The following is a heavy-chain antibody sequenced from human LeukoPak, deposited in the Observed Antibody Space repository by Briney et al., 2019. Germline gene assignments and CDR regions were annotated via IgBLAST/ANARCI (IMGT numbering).Heavy chain of an antibody. V-gene: IGHV4-34*01. CDR1: GGSFSGYY. J-gene: IGHJ4*02. D-gene: IGHD2-2*02. CDR3: AGGDLLGYCSSTSCYRFDY. CDR2: INHSGST. Sequence: SETLSLTCAVYGGSFSGYYWSWIRQPPGKGLEWIGEINHSGSTNYNPSLKSRVTISVDTSKNQFSLKLSSVTAADTAVYYCAGGDLLGYCSSTSCYRFDYWGQGTLVTVSS.